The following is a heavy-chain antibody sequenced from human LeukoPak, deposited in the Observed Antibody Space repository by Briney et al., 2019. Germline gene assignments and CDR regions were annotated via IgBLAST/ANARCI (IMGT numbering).Heavy chain of an antibody. CDR3: AMIPYCITATCYYFDY. CDR1: GYTFTTYG. CDR2: ISAYSGNT. J-gene: IGHJ4*02. V-gene: IGHV1-18*01. D-gene: IGHD2-2*01. Sequence: ASVKVSCKASGYTFTTYGISWVRQAPGQGLEWMGWISAYSGNTNYAQKVQGRVTMTTDTSTSTAYTELRSLRSDDTAVYYCAMIPYCITATCYYFDYWGQGTLVTVSS.